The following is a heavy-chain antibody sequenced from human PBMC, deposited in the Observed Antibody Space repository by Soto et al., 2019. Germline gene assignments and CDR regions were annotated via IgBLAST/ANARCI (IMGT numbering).Heavy chain of an antibody. CDR1: GFTFSSYE. V-gene: IGHV3-48*03. Sequence: GESLKISCAASGFTFSSYEMNWVRQAPGKGLEWVSYISSSGSTIYYADSVKGRFTISRDNAKNSLYLQMNSLRAEDTAVYYCASSGGVVVAATPGEGMDVWGQGTTVTVSS. CDR3: ASSGGVVVAATPGEGMDV. CDR2: ISSSGSTI. J-gene: IGHJ6*02. D-gene: IGHD2-15*01.